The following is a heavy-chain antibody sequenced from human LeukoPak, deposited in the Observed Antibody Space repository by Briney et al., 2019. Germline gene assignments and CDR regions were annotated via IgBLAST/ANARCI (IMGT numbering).Heavy chain of an antibody. CDR2: IYYSGST. V-gene: IGHV4-59*11. Sequence: SETLSLTCTVSGGSISSHYWSWIRQPPGKGLEWIGYIYYSGSTNYNPSLKSRVTISVDTSKNQFSLKLSSVTAADTAVYYCARAATTWTIDYWGQGTLVTVSS. D-gene: IGHD2-15*01. CDR1: GGSISSHY. CDR3: ARAATTWTIDY. J-gene: IGHJ4*02.